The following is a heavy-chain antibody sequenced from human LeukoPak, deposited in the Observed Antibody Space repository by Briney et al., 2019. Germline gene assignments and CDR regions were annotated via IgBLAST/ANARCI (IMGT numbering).Heavy chain of an antibody. CDR2: ISGSGTDI. CDR3: AKVLRYFDWLSYYFDY. CDR1: GFTFSDPY. J-gene: IGHJ4*02. V-gene: IGHV3-11*01. D-gene: IGHD3-9*01. Sequence: GGSLRLSCEASGFTFSDPYMSWIRQAPGKGLECLSYISGSGTDINYADSVRGRFTISRDNAKNLLYLQMNDLRAEDTAVYYCAKVLRYFDWLSYYFDYWGQGTLVTVSS.